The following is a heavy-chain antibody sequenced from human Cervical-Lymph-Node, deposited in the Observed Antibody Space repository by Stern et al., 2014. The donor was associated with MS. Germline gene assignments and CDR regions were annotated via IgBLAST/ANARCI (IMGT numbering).Heavy chain of an antibody. CDR1: GFTFDDYA. D-gene: IGHD1-26*01. CDR2: ISWNSGSI. Sequence: EVQLVESGGGLVQPGRSLRLSCAASGFTFDDYAMHWVRQAPGKGLEWVSGISWNSGSIGYADSVKGRFTISRDNAKNSLYLQMNSLRAEDTALYYCAKGRGSYYTSFDYWGQGTLVTVS. V-gene: IGHV3-9*01. J-gene: IGHJ4*02. CDR3: AKGRGSYYTSFDY.